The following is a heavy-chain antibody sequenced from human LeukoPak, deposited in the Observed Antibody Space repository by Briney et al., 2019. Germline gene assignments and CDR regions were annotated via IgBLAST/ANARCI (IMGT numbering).Heavy chain of an antibody. CDR2: IIPIFGTA. D-gene: IGHD3-22*01. J-gene: IGHJ3*02. Sequence: SVKVSCKASGGTFSSYAISWVRQAPGQGLEWMGRIIPIFGTANYAQKLQGRVTMTTDTSTSTAYMELRSLRSDDTAVYYCARVQGYDSSGYWNAFDIWGQGTMVTVSS. CDR3: ARVQGYDSSGYWNAFDI. CDR1: GGTFSSYA. V-gene: IGHV1-69*05.